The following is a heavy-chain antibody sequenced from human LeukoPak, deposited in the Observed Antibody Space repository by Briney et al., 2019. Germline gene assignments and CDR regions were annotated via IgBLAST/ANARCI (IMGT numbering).Heavy chain of an antibody. CDR1: GGSFSGYY. V-gene: IGHV4-34*01. CDR2: INHSGST. J-gene: IGHJ4*02. CDR3: ARLERKLQIDY. D-gene: IGHD5-24*01. Sequence: PSETLSLTCAVYGGSFSGYYWSWIRQPPGKGLEWIGEINHSGSTNYNLSLKSRVTISVDTSKNQFSLKLSSVTAADTAVYYCARLERKLQIDYWGQGTLVTVSS.